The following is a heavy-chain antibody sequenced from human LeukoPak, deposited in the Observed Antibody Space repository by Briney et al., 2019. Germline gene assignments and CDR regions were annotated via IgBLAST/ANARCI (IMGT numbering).Heavy chain of an antibody. V-gene: IGHV3-53*01. D-gene: IGHD6-6*01. CDR1: GFTVSSNY. CDR3: ARCIAARPGYYYYYMDV. J-gene: IGHJ6*03. CDR2: IYSGGST. Sequence: GGSLRLSCAASGFTVSSNYMSWVRQAPGNGLEWVSVIYSGGSTYYADSVKGRFTISRDNSKNTLYLQMNSLRAEDTAVYYCARCIAARPGYYYYYMDVWGKGTTVTVSS.